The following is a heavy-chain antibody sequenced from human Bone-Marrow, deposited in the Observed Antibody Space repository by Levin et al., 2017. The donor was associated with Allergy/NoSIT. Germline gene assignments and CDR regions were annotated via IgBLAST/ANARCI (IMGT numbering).Heavy chain of an antibody. V-gene: IGHV4-34*01. J-gene: IGHJ6*03. CDR1: GASISDDY. Sequence: SETLSLTCAVSGASISDDYWSWIRQPPGKGLEWIGEINHSGITKYNPSLKSRVTISVDTSNNQFSLKLNGVTAADTAVYYCARLGSVPAATPKVVGYSYYYYMDVWGKGTTVTVSS. CDR3: ARLGSVPAATPKVVGYSYYYYMDV. D-gene: IGHD2-2*01. CDR2: INHSGIT.